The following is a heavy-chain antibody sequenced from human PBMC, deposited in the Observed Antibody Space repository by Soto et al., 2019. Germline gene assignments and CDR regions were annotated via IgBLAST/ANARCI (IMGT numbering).Heavy chain of an antibody. D-gene: IGHD4-17*01. CDR3: ARADDYGDYGYWNY. V-gene: IGHV1-2*04. CDR2: INPNSGGT. CDR1: GYTFTGYY. Sequence: QVQLVQSGAEVKKPGASVKVSCKASGYTFTGYYMHWVRQAPGQGLEWMGWINPNSGGTNYAQKFQGWVTMTRDTSISTAYMELSRLRSDDTAVYYCARADDYGDYGYWNYWAQGTLVTVSS. J-gene: IGHJ4*02.